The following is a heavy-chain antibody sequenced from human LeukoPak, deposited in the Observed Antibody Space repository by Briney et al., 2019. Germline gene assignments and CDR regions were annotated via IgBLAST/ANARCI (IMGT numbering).Heavy chain of an antibody. J-gene: IGHJ4*02. CDR3: AMGIAAAGNFDY. Sequence: PGRSLRLSCAASGFTFSSYSMNWVRQAPGKGLEWVSSISSSSSYIYYADSVKGRFTISRDNAKNSLYLQMNSLRAEDTAVYYCAMGIAAAGNFDYWGQGTLVIVSS. CDR1: GFTFSSYS. CDR2: ISSSSSYI. V-gene: IGHV3-21*01. D-gene: IGHD6-13*01.